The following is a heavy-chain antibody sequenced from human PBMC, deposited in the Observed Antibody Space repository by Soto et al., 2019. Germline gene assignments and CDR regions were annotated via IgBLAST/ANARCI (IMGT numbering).Heavy chain of an antibody. CDR2: IYPGDSDT. CDR1: GYSFTSYW. D-gene: IGHD3-3*01. CDR3: ARHPTYYDFWSGPKGYYGMDV. V-gene: IGHV5-51*01. J-gene: IGHJ6*04. Sequence: PGESLKISCKGPGYSFTSYWIGWVRQMPGKGLEWMGIIYPGDSDTRYSPSFQGQVTISADKSISTAYLQWSSLKASDTAMYYCARHPTYYDFWSGPKGYYGMDVWGEGTTVTVSS.